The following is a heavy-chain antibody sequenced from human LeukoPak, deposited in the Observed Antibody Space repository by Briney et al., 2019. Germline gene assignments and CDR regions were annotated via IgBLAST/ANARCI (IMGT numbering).Heavy chain of an antibody. V-gene: IGHV3-7*03. Sequence: GGSLRLSCAASGFTFSSYWMSWVRQAPGKGLEWVANIKQDGSEKYYLDSVKGRFTISRDNAKNSLYLQMNSLRAEDTAVYYCAREGYYDFWSGYHIDYWGQGTLVTVSS. CDR1: GFTFSSYW. CDR3: AREGYYDFWSGYHIDY. D-gene: IGHD3-3*01. J-gene: IGHJ4*02. CDR2: IKQDGSEK.